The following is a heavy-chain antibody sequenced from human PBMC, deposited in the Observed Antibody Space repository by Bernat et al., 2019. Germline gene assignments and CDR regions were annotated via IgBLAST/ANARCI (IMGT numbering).Heavy chain of an antibody. J-gene: IGHJ4*02. D-gene: IGHD6-13*01. V-gene: IGHV4-39*01. Sequence: QLQLQESGPGLVKPSETLSLTCTVSGGSISSSSYYWGWIHQPPGKGLEWIGSIYYSGSTYYNASLKSRVTISVDTSKNQFSLKLSSVTAADTAVYYCARQRSSSWYSPFEYWGQGTLVTVSS. CDR1: GGSISSSSYY. CDR2: IYYSGST. CDR3: ARQRSSSWYSPFEY.